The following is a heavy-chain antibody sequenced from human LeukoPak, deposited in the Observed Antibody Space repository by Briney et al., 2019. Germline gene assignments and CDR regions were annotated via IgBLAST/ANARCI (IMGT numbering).Heavy chain of an antibody. J-gene: IGHJ4*02. CDR3: ARGGYDYGDYRDYYFDY. V-gene: IGHV4-31*03. CDR1: GGSISSGGYY. Sequence: SETLSLTCTVSGGSISSGGYYWSWIRQHPGKGLEWIGYIYYSGSTYCNPSLKSRVTISVDTSKNQFSLKLSSVTAADTAVYYCARGGYDYGDYRDYYFDYWGQGTLVTVSS. CDR2: IYYSGST. D-gene: IGHD4-17*01.